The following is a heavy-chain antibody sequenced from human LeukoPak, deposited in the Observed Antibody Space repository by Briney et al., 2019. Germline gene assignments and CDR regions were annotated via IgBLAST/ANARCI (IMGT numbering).Heavy chain of an antibody. CDR2: IWYDGSNK. CDR1: GFTFSSYG. J-gene: IGHJ4*02. V-gene: IGHV3-33*08. D-gene: IGHD3-10*01. Sequence: GGSLRLSCAASGFTFSSYGMHWVRQAPGKGLEWVAVIWYDGSNKYYADSVKGRFTISRDNSKNTLYLQMNSLRAEDTAVYYCARGRITMVRGADTYYFDYWGQGTLVTVSS. CDR3: ARGRITMVRGADTYYFDY.